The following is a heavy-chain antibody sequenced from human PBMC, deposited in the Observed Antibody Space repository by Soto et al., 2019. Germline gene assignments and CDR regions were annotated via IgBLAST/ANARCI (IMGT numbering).Heavy chain of an antibody. CDR1: GDSIDRSNYY. D-gene: IGHD3-22*01. J-gene: IGHJ4*02. CDR2: TYYNGNA. Sequence: SETLSLTCTVSGDSIDRSNYYWDWIRQPPGKGLEWIGTTYYNGNAYYNPSLKSQVTMSVDTSKNQFSLKLISVTAADSVVYYCARHFVAVVIKGWGYWGQGTLVTVSS. CDR3: ARHFVAVVIKGWGY. V-gene: IGHV4-39*01.